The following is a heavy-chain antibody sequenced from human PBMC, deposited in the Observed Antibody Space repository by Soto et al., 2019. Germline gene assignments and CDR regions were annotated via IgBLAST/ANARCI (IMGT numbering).Heavy chain of an antibody. CDR2: ISESGRST. D-gene: IGHD3-10*01. J-gene: IGHJ4*02. CDR1: GFTFSRYA. Sequence: PGGSLRLSCTDSGFTFSRYAMSWVRQAPGKGLEWVSGISESGRSTYYADSVKGRFTISRDNSENTLSLQMSSLRAEDTAIYYCATDLRLEGSGNYYLNHWGQGTQVTVS. CDR3: ATDLRLEGSGNYYLNH. V-gene: IGHV3-23*01.